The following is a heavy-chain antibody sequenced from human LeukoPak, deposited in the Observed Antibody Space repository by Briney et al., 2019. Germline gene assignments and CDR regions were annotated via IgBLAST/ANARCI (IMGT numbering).Heavy chain of an antibody. CDR1: GFTFSSYW. D-gene: IGHD1-26*01. CDR3: ARDPYRFAFDI. J-gene: IGHJ3*02. V-gene: IGHV3-74*01. Sequence: GGSLRLSCAASGFTFSSYWMNWVRQAPGKGLVWVSRIASDGSSTTYVDSVKGRFTISRDNAKNSLYLQMNSLRAEDTAVYYCARDPYRFAFDIWGQGTVVLVSS. CDR2: IASDGSST.